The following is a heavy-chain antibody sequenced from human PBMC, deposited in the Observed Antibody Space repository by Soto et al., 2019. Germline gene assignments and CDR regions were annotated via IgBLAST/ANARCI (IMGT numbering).Heavy chain of an antibody. J-gene: IGHJ4*02. CDR3: ARGPTGMTDY. CDR2: MNPKSGGT. V-gene: IGHV1-8*01. Sequence: QVQLVQSGAEVKSPGASVKVSCKASGYTFTSYDINWVRQATGQGFEWMGWMNPKSGGTRYIQKFQGRVTMTRDTSISTAYMELISLTSEDTAVYYCARGPTGMTDYWGQGTLVTVSS. CDR1: GYTFTSYD.